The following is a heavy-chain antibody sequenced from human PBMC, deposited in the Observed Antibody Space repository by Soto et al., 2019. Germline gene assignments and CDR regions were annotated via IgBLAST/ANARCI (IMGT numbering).Heavy chain of an antibody. D-gene: IGHD6-13*01. CDR1: GGSISSYY. V-gene: IGHV4-59*01. Sequence: SETLSLTCTVSGGSISSYYWSWIRQPPGKGLEWIGYIYYSGSTNYNPSLKSRVTISVDTSKNQFSLKLSSVTAADTAVYYCARALRSSSWFLESYYYYYYGMDLWGQGTTVTVSS. J-gene: IGHJ6*02. CDR2: IYYSGST. CDR3: ARALRSSSWFLESYYYYYYGMDL.